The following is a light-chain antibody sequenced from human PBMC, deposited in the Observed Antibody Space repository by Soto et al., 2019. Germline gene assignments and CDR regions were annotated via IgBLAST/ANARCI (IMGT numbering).Light chain of an antibody. CDR1: QSVTTH. V-gene: IGKV3-11*01. CDR2: DAS. CDR3: HQRSKWPQT. Sequence: DIVLTQYPATLSLSPGERATLSCRASQSVTTHLAWYPHIRGQAPRLLIYDASTRATGIPPRFSGSGSGTDFTLTISILEHEDSAVYYCHQRSKWPQTFGQGTTVEIK. J-gene: IGKJ1*01.